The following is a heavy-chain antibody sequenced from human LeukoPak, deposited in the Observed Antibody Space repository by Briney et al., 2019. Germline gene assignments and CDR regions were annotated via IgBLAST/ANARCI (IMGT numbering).Heavy chain of an antibody. CDR3: AKNLEGWELPNFFFDY. V-gene: IGHV3-48*01. Sequence: GGSLRLSCAASGFTFNRYSMNWVRQAPGKGLEWISYISSSSTTIYYADSVQGRFIISRDNARNSLYLQTNSLRAEDTAVYYCAKNLEGWELPNFFFDYWGQGTLVTVSS. CDR1: GFTFNRYS. D-gene: IGHD1-26*01. CDR2: ISSSSTTI. J-gene: IGHJ4*02.